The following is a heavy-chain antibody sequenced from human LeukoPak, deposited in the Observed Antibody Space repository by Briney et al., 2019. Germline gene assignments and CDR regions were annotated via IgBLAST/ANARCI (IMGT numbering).Heavy chain of an antibody. CDR2: INHGGST. J-gene: IGHJ5*02. V-gene: IGHV4-34*01. CDR3: ARGGKYYYGSGILQGWFDP. D-gene: IGHD3-10*01. CDR1: GGSFSGYY. Sequence: SETLSLTCAVYGGSFSGYYWSWIRQPPGKGLEWIGEINHGGSTNYNPSLKSRVTISVDTSKNQFSLKLSSVTAADTAVYYCARGGKYYYGSGILQGWFDPWGQGTLVTVSS.